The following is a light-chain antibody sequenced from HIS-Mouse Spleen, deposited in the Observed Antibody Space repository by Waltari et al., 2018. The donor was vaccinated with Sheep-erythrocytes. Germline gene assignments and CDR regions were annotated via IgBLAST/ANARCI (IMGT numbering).Light chain of an antibody. CDR3: GTWDSSLSAGV. V-gene: IGLV1-51*01. CDR1: NPNIWNNY. CDR2: DNN. J-gene: IGLJ3*02. Sequence: QSVLTQPPSVSAAPGQKVTISCSGSNPNIWNNYVTWYQQLPGTAPKLLIYDNNKRPSGIPDRFSGSKSGTSATLGITGLQTGDEADYYCGTWDSSLSAGVFGGGTKLTVL.